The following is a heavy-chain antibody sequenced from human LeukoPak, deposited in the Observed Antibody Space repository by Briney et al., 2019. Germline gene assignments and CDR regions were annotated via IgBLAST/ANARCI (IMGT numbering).Heavy chain of an antibody. J-gene: IGHJ4*02. V-gene: IGHV3-23*01. Sequence: PGGSLRLSCAASGFTVSNNYMSWIRQAPGKGLEWVSAISGSGGSTYYADSVKGRFTISRDNSKNTLYLQMNSLRAEDTAVYYCAKDAHRWGSYFDYWGQGTLVTVSS. D-gene: IGHD3-16*01. CDR2: ISGSGGST. CDR1: GFTVSNNY. CDR3: AKDAHRWGSYFDY.